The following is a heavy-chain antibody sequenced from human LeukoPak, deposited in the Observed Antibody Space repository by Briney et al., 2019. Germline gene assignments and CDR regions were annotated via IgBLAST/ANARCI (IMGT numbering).Heavy chain of an antibody. J-gene: IGHJ6*03. CDR2: IYTSGST. V-gene: IGHV4-39*07. CDR1: GGSISSSSYY. D-gene: IGHD4-11*01. CDR3: ARGEAVTTSDYYYYYYMDV. Sequence: SETLSLTCTVSGGSISSSSYYWGWIRQPPGKGLEWIGRIYTSGSTNYNPSLKSRVTMSVDTSKNQFSLKLSSVTAADTAVYYCARGEAVTTSDYYYYYYMDVWGKGTTVTVSS.